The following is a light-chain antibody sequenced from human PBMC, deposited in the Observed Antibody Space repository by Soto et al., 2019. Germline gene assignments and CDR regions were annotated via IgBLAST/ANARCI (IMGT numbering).Light chain of an antibody. Sequence: EIVMTQSPATLSASPGERATLSCRASQSVSTNLAWYQHKLGQAPRLLIYEASTRAADIPVRFSGSGSGTQFTLTISSLQSEDFAVYYCHQYNDGPGGTFGQGTKVDIK. CDR3: HQYNDGPGGT. V-gene: IGKV3-15*01. J-gene: IGKJ1*01. CDR1: QSVSTN. CDR2: EAS.